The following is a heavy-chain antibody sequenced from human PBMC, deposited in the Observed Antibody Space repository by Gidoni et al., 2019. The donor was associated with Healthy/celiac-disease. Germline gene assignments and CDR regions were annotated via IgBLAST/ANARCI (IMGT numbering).Heavy chain of an antibody. J-gene: IGHJ5*02. Sequence: QVQLQEWGAGRVKPSQTLSLTCTVAGGSISSGSYYWSWIRQPAGKGLEWIGRIYTSGSTNSNPSLKSRVTISVDTSKTQFSLKLGSVTAADTAVYYCARIIPAAMYNWFDPWGQGTLVTVSS. V-gene: IGHV4-61*02. CDR1: GGSISSGSYY. D-gene: IGHD2-2*01. CDR2: IYTSGST. CDR3: ARIIPAAMYNWFDP.